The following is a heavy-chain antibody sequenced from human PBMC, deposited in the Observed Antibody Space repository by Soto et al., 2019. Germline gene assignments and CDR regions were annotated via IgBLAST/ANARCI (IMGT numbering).Heavy chain of an antibody. Sequence: SETLSLTCTVSGGSISSGGYYWSWIRQHPGKGLEWIGYIYYSGSTYYNPSLKSRVTISVDTSKNQFSLKLSSVTAADTAVYYCARDGTTIQLWLYYYGMDVWGQGTTVTVSS. CDR1: GGSISSGGYY. V-gene: IGHV4-31*03. J-gene: IGHJ6*02. D-gene: IGHD5-18*01. CDR2: IYYSGST. CDR3: ARDGTTIQLWLYYYGMDV.